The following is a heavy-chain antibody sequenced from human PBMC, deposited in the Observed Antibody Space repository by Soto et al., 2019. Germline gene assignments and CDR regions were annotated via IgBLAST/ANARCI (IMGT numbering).Heavy chain of an antibody. CDR2: IYYSGST. Sequence: PSETLSLTLTVSGGSIGRSCYYWGWIRQPPGKGLEWIGRIYYSGSTYYNPSLKSRVTISVDTSKNQFSLKLSSVTAADTAVYYCARLSCTNGGCLFLGHWDYYYGMDVWGQGTTVTVSS. CDR1: GGSIGRSCYY. D-gene: IGHD2-8*01. V-gene: IGHV4-39*01. CDR3: ARLSCTNGGCLFLGHWDYYYGMDV. J-gene: IGHJ6*02.